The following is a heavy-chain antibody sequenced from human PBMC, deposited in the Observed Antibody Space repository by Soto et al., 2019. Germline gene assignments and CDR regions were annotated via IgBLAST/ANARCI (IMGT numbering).Heavy chain of an antibody. CDR1: GGSIRSGDYY. CDR3: ASLYYDYVWGSYRYTD. J-gene: IGHJ4*02. CDR2: IHNSGST. V-gene: IGHV4-30-4*01. Sequence: SETLSLTCTVSGGSIRSGDYYWSWIRQAPGKGLEWIGYIHNSGSTSYNPSLKSRVTISVDTSKNQFSLKLRSVTAADTAVYFCASLYYDYVWGSYRYTDWGQGTLVTVCS. D-gene: IGHD3-16*02.